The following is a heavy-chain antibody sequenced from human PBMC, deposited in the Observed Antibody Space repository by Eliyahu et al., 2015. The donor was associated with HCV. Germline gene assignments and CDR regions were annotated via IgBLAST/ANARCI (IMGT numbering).Heavy chain of an antibody. CDR3: ARNRGSDGMDV. D-gene: IGHD2-15*01. Sequence: EVQLVESGGGQVKPGGSLRLSCVGSGXTFIAYGMNWVRQAPGKGLXWVSSSSGGSNFEYYADSVKGRFTISRDNTKNSLYLQMSSLRAEDTAIYYCARNRGSDGMDVWGRGTTVTVSS. V-gene: IGHV3-21*01. J-gene: IGHJ6*02. CDR2: SSGGSNFE. CDR1: GXTFIAYG.